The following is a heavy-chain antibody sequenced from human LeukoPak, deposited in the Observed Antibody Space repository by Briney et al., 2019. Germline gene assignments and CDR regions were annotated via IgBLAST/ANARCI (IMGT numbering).Heavy chain of an antibody. J-gene: IGHJ4*02. V-gene: IGHV4-39*07. D-gene: IGHD3-22*01. Sequence: PSETLSLTCTVSGGSISSSSDYWGWIRQPPGKGLEWIGRIYTSGSTNYNPSLKSRVTISVDTSKNQFSLKLSSVTAADTAVYYCARENSSGYYYVDYWGQGTLVTVSS. CDR2: IYTSGST. CDR3: ARENSSGYYYVDY. CDR1: GGSISSSSDY.